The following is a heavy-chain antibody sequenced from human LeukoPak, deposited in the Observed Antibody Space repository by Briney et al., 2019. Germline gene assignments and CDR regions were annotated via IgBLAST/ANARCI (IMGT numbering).Heavy chain of an antibody. CDR1: GGSISTYY. Sequence: SETLSLTCTVSGGSISTYYWSWIRQPPGKGLEWIGYIYYSGSTNYNPSLKSRGTIPVDTSKNQFSLKLSSVTAADTAVYYCARGSPTGHDSFDIWGQGTMVTVSS. J-gene: IGHJ3*02. CDR2: IYYSGST. CDR3: ARGSPTGHDSFDI. V-gene: IGHV4-59*01. D-gene: IGHD3-9*01.